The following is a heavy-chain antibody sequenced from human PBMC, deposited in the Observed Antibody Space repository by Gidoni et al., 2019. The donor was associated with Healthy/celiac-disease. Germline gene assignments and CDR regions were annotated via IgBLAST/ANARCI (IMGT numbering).Heavy chain of an antibody. CDR1: GGPFSSYT. CDR3: ARDFLSGNNKEESDY. Sequence: QVQLVQSGAEVKKPGSSVKVSCKASGGPFSSYTISWVRQAPGQGLEWMGRIIPILGIANYAQKFQGRVTITADKSTSTAYMELSSLRSEDTAVYYCARDFLSGNNKEESDYWGQGTLVTVSS. V-gene: IGHV1-69*08. D-gene: IGHD1-20*01. CDR2: IIPILGIA. J-gene: IGHJ4*02.